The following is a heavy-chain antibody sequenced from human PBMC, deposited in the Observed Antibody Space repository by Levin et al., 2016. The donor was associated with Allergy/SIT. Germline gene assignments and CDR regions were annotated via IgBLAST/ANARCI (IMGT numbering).Heavy chain of an antibody. Sequence: SETLSLTCTVSGASIKDYFWSWVRQPPGKGLEWIGFIYYSGSTNYNPSLKSRVTISVDTSKNQFSLKLTSVTAADTAVYYCARDGETKTYGELYIFMHWGQGTLVTVSS. CDR2: IYYSGST. CDR1: GASIKDYF. D-gene: IGHD3-10*01. CDR3: ARDGETKTYGELYIFMH. V-gene: IGHV4-59*01. J-gene: IGHJ4*02.